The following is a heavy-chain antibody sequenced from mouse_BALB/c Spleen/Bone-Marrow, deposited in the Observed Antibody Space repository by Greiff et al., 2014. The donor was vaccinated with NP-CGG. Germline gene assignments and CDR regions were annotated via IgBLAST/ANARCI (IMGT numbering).Heavy chain of an antibody. CDR2: INPSSGYT. J-gene: IGHJ3*01. CDR1: GYTFAYYT. CDR3: AREGYGSWFAY. V-gene: IGHV1-4*01. D-gene: IGHD2-2*01. Sequence: QVQLQQSGAELARPGASVKMSCKASGYTFAYYTVHWVKQRPGQGLEWIGYINPSSGYTNYNQKFKDKATLTTDKSSSTAYMQLSSLTSEDSAVYYCAREGYGSWFAYWGQGTLVTVSA.